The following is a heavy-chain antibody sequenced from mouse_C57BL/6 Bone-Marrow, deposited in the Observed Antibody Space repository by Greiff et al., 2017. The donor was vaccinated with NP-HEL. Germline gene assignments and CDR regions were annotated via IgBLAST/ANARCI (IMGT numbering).Heavy chain of an antibody. CDR2: ISDGGSYT. CDR3: ARGTTVSSFDY. CDR1: GFTFSSYA. V-gene: IGHV5-4*01. Sequence: VQLQQSGGGLVKPGGSLKLSCAASGFTFSSYAMSWVRQTPEKRLEWVATISDGGSYTYYPNNVKGRFTISRDNAKNNLYLQMSHLKSEDTAMYYCARGTTVSSFDYWGQGTTLTVSS. J-gene: IGHJ2*01. D-gene: IGHD1-1*01.